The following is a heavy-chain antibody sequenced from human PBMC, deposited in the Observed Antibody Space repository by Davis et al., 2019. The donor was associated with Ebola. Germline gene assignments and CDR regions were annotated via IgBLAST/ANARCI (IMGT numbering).Heavy chain of an antibody. Sequence: SVKVSCKASGGTFSSYAISWVRQAPGQGLEWMGGIIPIFGTANYAQKFQGRVTITADESTSTAYMELSSLRSEDTAVYYCASDSTYGDGKTGWFDPWGQGTLVTVSS. CDR3: ASDSTYGDGKTGWFDP. CDR2: IIPIFGTA. J-gene: IGHJ5*02. D-gene: IGHD4-17*01. CDR1: GGTFSSYA. V-gene: IGHV1-69*13.